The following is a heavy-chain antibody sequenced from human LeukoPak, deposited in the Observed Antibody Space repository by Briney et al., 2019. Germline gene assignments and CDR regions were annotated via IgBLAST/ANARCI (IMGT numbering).Heavy chain of an antibody. J-gene: IGHJ3*02. V-gene: IGHV3-30*18. CDR2: ISYDGSNK. CDR3: AKDGVRGALDAFDI. D-gene: IGHD1-26*01. Sequence: PGRSLRLSCAASGFTFSTYGMHWVRQAPGKGLEWVAVISYDGSNKYYADSVKGRFTISRDNSKNTLSLQMSSLRAEDTAVYYCAKDGVRGALDAFDIWGQGTMVTVSS. CDR1: GFTFSTYG.